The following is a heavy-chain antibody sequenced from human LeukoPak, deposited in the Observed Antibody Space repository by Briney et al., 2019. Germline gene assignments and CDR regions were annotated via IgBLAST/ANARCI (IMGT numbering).Heavy chain of an antibody. Sequence: PGRSVTLSCVASGFTFSSYAMHWVRQAPGEGLEWVAVISYDGSNKYYADSVKGRFTISRDNSKNTLYLQMNSLRAEDTAVYYCARGPLPVDTAMVTVDYWGQGTLVTVSS. CDR1: GFTFSSYA. CDR3: ARGPLPVDTAMVTVDY. J-gene: IGHJ4*02. D-gene: IGHD5-18*01. V-gene: IGHV3-30*04. CDR2: ISYDGSNK.